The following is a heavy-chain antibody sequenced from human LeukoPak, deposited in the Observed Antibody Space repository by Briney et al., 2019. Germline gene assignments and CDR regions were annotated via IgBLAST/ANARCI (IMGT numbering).Heavy chain of an antibody. CDR1: GGSISSYY. CDR2: IYYSGST. J-gene: IGHJ6*02. CDR3: ARDGYGMDV. Sequence: SETLSLTCTVFGGSISSYYWSWIRQPPGKGLEWIGYIYYSGSTNYNPSLKSRVTISVDTSKNQFSLKLSSVTAADTAVYYCARDGYGMDVWGQGTTVTVSS. V-gene: IGHV4-59*01.